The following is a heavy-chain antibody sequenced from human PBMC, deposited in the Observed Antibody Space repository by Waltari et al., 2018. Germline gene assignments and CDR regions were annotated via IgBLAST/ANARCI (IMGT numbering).Heavy chain of an antibody. CDR3: ASFKQQLVPGFDY. V-gene: IGHV4-39*07. D-gene: IGHD6-6*01. J-gene: IGHJ4*02. Sequence: QLQLQESGPGLVKPSETLSLTCTVSGGSISSSSYYWGWIRQPPGNGLEWIGSIYYSGSTYYNPSLKSRVTISVDTSKNQFSLKLSSVTAADTAVYYCASFKQQLVPGFDYWGQGTLVTVSS. CDR2: IYYSGST. CDR1: GGSISSSSYY.